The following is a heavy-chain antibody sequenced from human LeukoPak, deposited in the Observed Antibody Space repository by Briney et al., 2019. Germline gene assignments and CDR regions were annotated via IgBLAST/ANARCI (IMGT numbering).Heavy chain of an antibody. V-gene: IGHV4-4*02. CDR2: IYHSGST. Sequence: SETLSLTCAVSGGSISSSNWWSWVRQPPGKGLEWIGEIYHSGSTNYNPSLKSRVTISVDKSKNQFSLKLSSVTAADTAVYYCARRYYGSVSPFDYWGQGTLVTVSS. D-gene: IGHD3-10*01. J-gene: IGHJ4*02. CDR3: ARRYYGSVSPFDY. CDR1: GGSISSSNW.